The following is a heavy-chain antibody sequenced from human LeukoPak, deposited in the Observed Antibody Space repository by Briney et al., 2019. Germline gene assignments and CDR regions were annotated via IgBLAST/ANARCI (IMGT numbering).Heavy chain of an antibody. CDR3: AREPYRSSTSCEHHYYYYYYMDV. Sequence: GGSLRLSCAASGFTFSSYSMNWVRQAPGKGLEWVSSISSSSSYIYYADSVKGRFTISRDNAKNSLYLQMNSLRAEDTAVYYCAREPYRSSTSCEHHYYYYYYMDVWGKGTTVTVSS. CDR2: ISSSSSYI. V-gene: IGHV3-21*01. J-gene: IGHJ6*03. D-gene: IGHD2-2*01. CDR1: GFTFSSYS.